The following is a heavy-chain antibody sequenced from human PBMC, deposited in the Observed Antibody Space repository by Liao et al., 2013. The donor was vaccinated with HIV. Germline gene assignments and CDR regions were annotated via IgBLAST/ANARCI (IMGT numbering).Heavy chain of an antibody. CDR2: IDHNGTT. CDR3: ARWDSYDSSGHRRVLRTNDY. D-gene: IGHD3-22*01. J-gene: IGHJ4*02. V-gene: IGHV4-30-4*08. CDR1: GGSITSGDYY. Sequence: QVQLQESGPGLVKPSQTLSLTCTVSGGSITSGDYYWTWLRQSPDKGLEWIGDIDHNGTTSYNPSLKSRVTISMDTSQHQFSLKLTSVTAADTAVYFCARWDSYDSSGHRRVLRTNDYWGQGTLVTVSS.